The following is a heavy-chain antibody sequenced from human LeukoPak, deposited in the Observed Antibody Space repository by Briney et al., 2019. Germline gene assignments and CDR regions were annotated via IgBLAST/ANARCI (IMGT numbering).Heavy chain of an antibody. J-gene: IGHJ4*02. CDR2: ISYDGSNK. V-gene: IGHV3-30-3*01. CDR1: GFTFSSYA. CDR3: ASHPYYDSSGYLAY. D-gene: IGHD3-22*01. Sequence: GGPLRLSCAASGFTFSSYAMHWVRKAPGKGLEWLAVISYDGSNKYYADSVKGRFTISRDNSKNTLYLQMNSLRAEDTAVYYCASHPYYDSSGYLAYWGQGTLVTVSS.